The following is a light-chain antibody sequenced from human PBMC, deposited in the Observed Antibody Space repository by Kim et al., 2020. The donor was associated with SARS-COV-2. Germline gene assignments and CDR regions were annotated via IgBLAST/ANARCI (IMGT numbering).Light chain of an antibody. V-gene: IGLV1-40*01. Sequence: QRVTISCTGSSSNIGVYYDVHWYQQLPGTAPKLLIHANTNRPSGVPDRFSGSKSDTSASLDITGLQAEDEAVYYCQSYDRSLSGSVFGGGTKVTVL. CDR2: ANT. J-gene: IGLJ3*02. CDR3: QSYDRSLSGSV. CDR1: SSNIGVYYD.